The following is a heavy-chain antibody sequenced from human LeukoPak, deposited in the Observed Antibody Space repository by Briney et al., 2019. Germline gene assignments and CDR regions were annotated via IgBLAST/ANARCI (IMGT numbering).Heavy chain of an antibody. V-gene: IGHV3-7*01. CDR2: IRQDGSEK. CDR1: GFTFSSYW. J-gene: IGHJ3*02. D-gene: IGHD6-13*01. Sequence: GGSLRLSCAASGFTFSSYWMSWVRQAPGKGLEWVANIRQDGSEKYYVDSVKGRFTISRGNAKNSLYLQMNSLRAEDTAVYYCARSGSKNSSSWYDAFDIWGQGTMVTVSP. CDR3: ARSGSKNSSSWYDAFDI.